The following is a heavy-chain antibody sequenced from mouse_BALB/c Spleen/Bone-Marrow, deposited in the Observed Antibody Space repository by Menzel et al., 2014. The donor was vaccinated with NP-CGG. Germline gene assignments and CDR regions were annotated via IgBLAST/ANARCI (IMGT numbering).Heavy chain of an antibody. J-gene: IGHJ1*01. CDR1: GYAFTDYL. V-gene: IGHV1-54*01. CDR3: TRWLGPGWYFDV. Sequence: QVQLQQSGAELVRPGTSVKVSCKASGYAFTDYLIEWVEQRPGQGLEWIGVINPGSGGTHYNEKFKGKATLTADKSSSTAYMQLSSLTSDDSAVYFCTRWLGPGWYFDVWGAGTTVTVSS. CDR2: INPGSGGT. D-gene: IGHD4-1*01.